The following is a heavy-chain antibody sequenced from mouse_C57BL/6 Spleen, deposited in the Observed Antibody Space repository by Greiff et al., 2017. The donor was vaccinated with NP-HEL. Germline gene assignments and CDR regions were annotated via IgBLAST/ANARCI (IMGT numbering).Heavy chain of an antibody. V-gene: IGHV1-39*01. CDR3: ASRPELGRGYYFDY. D-gene: IGHD4-1*01. Sequence: LVEPGASVKISCKASGYSFTDYNMNWVKQSNGKSLEWIGVINPNYGTTSYNQKFKGKATLTVDQSSSTAYMQLNSLTSEDSAVYYCASRPELGRGYYFDYWGQGTTLTVSS. J-gene: IGHJ2*01. CDR1: GYSFTDYN. CDR2: INPNYGTT.